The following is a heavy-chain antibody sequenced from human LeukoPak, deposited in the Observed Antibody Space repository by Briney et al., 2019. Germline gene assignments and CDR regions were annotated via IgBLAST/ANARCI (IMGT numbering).Heavy chain of an antibody. CDR2: ISSSSSYI. J-gene: IGHJ6*03. Sequence: GGSLRLSCAASGFTFSSYSMNWVRQAPGKGLEWVSSISSSSSYIYYADSVKGRFTISRDNAKNSLYLQMNSLRAEDTAVYYCARSRGTVYYYYYMDVWGKGTTVTVSS. V-gene: IGHV3-21*01. CDR1: GFTFSSYS. CDR3: ARSRGTVYYYYYMDV. D-gene: IGHD3-10*01.